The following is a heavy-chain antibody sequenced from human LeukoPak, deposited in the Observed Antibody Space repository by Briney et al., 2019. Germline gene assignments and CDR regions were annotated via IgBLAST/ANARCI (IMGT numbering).Heavy chain of an antibody. CDR2: IIPILGIA. D-gene: IGHD6-25*01. V-gene: IGHV1-69*10. CDR3: ARGSGTKSYWFDP. CDR1: GGTFISYT. J-gene: IGHJ5*02. Sequence: ASVKVSCKASGGTFISYTISWVRQAPGQGLEWMGGIIPILGIANYAQKFQGRVTITADKSTSTAYMELSSLRSEDTAVYYCARGSGTKSYWFDPWGQGTLVTVSS.